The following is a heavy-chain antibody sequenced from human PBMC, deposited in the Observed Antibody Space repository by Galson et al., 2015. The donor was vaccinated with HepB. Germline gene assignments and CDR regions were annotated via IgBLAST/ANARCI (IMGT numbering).Heavy chain of an antibody. V-gene: IGHV1-69*04. D-gene: IGHD4/OR15-4a*01. CDR1: GGTFSSYA. Sequence: SVKVSCKASGGTFSSYAISWVRQAPGQGLEWMGRIIPILGIANYAQKFQGRVTITADKSTSTAYMELSSLRSEDTAVYYCAIVSGAGNPYYFDYWGQGTLVTVSS. CDR2: IIPILGIA. CDR3: AIVSGAGNPYYFDY. J-gene: IGHJ4*02.